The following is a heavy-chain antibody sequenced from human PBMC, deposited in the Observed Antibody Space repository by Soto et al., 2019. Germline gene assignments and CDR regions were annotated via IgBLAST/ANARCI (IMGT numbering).Heavy chain of an antibody. V-gene: IGHV3-53*01. CDR3: ARDPRWISSSGDAFDI. CDR1: GFTVSGNY. D-gene: IGHD2-2*01. Sequence: EVQLVESGGGLIQPGGSLRLSCAASGFTVSGNYMNWVRQVPGKGLEWVSVIYSGGYTDYADSVKGRFTISRDNSKNRLYLQMNSLRAEDTAVYYCARDPRWISSSGDAFDIWGQGTTVTVSS. J-gene: IGHJ3*02. CDR2: IYSGGYT.